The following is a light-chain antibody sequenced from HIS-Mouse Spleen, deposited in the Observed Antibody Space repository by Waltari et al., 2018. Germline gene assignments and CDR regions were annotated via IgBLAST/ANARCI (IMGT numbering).Light chain of an antibody. V-gene: IGLV5-45*02. Sequence: QAVLTQPSSLSASPGASASLTCTLRSGINVGTYRIYWYQQKPGSPPQYLLRFKSDSDKQQGSGVPSRFSGSKDASANAGILLSSGLQSEDEADYYCMMWHSSAWVFGGGTKLTVL. CDR2: FKSDSDK. J-gene: IGLJ3*02. CDR3: MMWHSSAWV. CDR1: SGINVGTYR.